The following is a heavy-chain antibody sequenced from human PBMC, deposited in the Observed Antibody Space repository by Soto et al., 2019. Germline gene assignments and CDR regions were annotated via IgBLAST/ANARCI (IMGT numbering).Heavy chain of an antibody. Sequence: EVQLVESGGGLVQPGGSLKLSCAASGFIFSASTMEWVRQASGKGPEWVGHIKNKANNYATAYAASVEGRFVISRDESKNTAYLQMDSLKAEDTAVYYCLRLGNYEGFWGQGTLVTVSS. D-gene: IGHD3-22*01. CDR2: IKNKANNYAT. J-gene: IGHJ4*02. CDR1: GFIFSAST. V-gene: IGHV3-73*02. CDR3: LRLGNYEGF.